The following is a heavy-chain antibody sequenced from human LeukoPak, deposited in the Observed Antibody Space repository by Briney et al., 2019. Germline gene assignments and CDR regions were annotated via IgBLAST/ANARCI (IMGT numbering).Heavy chain of an antibody. CDR1: GFTVSSYA. D-gene: IGHD3-10*01. J-gene: IGHJ4*02. Sequence: PAGRSLRLSCAASGFTVSSYAMHWVRQGPGKGLEWVAVISYDGSNKYYADSVKGRFTISRDNSKNTLYLQMNSLRAEDTAVYYCARGGYYGSGSYEGYFDYWGQGTLVTVSS. CDR3: ARGGYYGSGSYEGYFDY. V-gene: IGHV3-30-3*01. CDR2: ISYDGSNK.